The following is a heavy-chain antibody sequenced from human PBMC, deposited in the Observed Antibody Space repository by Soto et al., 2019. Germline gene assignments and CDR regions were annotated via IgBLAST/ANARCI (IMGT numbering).Heavy chain of an antibody. J-gene: IGHJ4*02. D-gene: IGHD6-6*01. CDR1: GYSFTSYW. CDR3: ARAPFEYSSSKMYYFDY. Sequence: GESLKISCKGSGYSFTSYWISWVRQMPGKGLEWMGRIDPSDSYTNYSPSFQGHVTISADESTSTAYMELSSLRSEDTAVYYCARAPFEYSSSKMYYFDYWGQGTLVTVSS. V-gene: IGHV5-10-1*01. CDR2: IDPSDSYT.